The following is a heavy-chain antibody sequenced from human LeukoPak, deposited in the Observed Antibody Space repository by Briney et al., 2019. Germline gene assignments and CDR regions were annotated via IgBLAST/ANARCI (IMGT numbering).Heavy chain of an antibody. V-gene: IGHV4-59*01. CDR3: ARDSPRSGSDY. CDR1: GGSISSYY. Sequence: PSETLSLTCTVSGGSISSYYWSWIRQPPGKGLEWIGYIYYSGSTNYNPSLKSRVTISVDTSKNQFSLKLSSVTAADTAVYYCARDSPRSGSDYWGQGTLVTVPS. J-gene: IGHJ4*02. CDR2: IYYSGST. D-gene: IGHD6-19*01.